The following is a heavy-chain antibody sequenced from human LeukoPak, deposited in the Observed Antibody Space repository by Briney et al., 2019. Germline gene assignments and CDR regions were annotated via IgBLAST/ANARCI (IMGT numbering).Heavy chain of an antibody. Sequence: AGSLRLSCAASGFTFSNYWMHWVRQAPGKGLVRVSRINSDGSSIIYADSVKGRFTISRDNAKNTLYLQMNSLRVEDTAVYYCARGGSPPEALGDAFDIWGQGTMVTVSS. V-gene: IGHV3-74*01. CDR3: ARGGSPPEALGDAFDI. D-gene: IGHD1-26*01. J-gene: IGHJ3*02. CDR2: INSDGSSI. CDR1: GFTFSNYW.